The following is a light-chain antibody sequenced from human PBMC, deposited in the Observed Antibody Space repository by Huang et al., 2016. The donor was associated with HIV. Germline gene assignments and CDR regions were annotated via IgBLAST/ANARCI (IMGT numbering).Light chain of an antibody. CDR3: HQYYSFPYT. CDR2: SAS. CDR1: QGISND. Sequence: DIEMTQSPSSLSASVGDRVTVTCRASQGISNDLAWFQQKPGKAPKSLIQSASSLQSGVTSRFSGSGSGTDFTLTISGLQPDDSATYYCHQYYSFPYTFGQGTKLEIK. J-gene: IGKJ2*01. V-gene: IGKV1-16*01.